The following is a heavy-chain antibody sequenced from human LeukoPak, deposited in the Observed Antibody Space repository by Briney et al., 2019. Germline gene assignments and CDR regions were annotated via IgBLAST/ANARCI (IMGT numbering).Heavy chain of an antibody. CDR2: IYYSGST. CDR1: GGSFSGYY. J-gene: IGHJ4*02. V-gene: IGHV4-39*01. D-gene: IGHD3-9*01. CDR3: ARTDPGEPYYDILTGYYFDY. Sequence: PSETLSLTCAVYGGSFSGYYWGWIRQPPGKGLEWIGSIYYSGSTYYNPSLKSRVTISVDTSKNQFSLKLSSVTAADTAVYYCARTDPGEPYYDILTGYYFDYWGQGTLVTVSS.